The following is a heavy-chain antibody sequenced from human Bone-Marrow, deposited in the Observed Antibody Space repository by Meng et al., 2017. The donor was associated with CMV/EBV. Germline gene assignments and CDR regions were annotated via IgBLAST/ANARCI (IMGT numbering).Heavy chain of an antibody. J-gene: IGHJ6*02. CDR2: INPKSNNT. D-gene: IGHD2-21*01. CDR3: ARGSLLYSGNYYYYYFMDV. V-gene: IGHV1-8*02. CDR1: GGTFSSYA. Sequence: ASVKVSCKASGGTFSSYAISWVRQAAGQGLEWMGWINPKSNNTGYAQNFQGRVTMTRDNAIGTAYMELSSLRSEDTAIYYCARGSLLYSGNYYYYYFMDVWGQGHTVNVSS.